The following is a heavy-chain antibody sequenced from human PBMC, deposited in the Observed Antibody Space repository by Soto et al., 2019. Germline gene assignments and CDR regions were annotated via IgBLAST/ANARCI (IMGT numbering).Heavy chain of an antibody. J-gene: IGHJ6*02. Sequence: GQYLKLFVKGSGYIFARYWIGWVHQMTGKGLELMGIIYPGDSDTRYSPSFQGQVTISADKSISTAYLQWSSLKASDTAMYYCARDFWSGTYYYYYGMEGWGQGTMVTVS. CDR2: IYPGDSDT. CDR3: ARDFWSGTYYYYYGMEG. D-gene: IGHD3-3*01. CDR1: GYIFARYW. V-gene: IGHV5-51*07.